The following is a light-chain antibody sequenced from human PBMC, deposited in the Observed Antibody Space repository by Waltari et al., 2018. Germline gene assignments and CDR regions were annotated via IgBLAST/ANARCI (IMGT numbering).Light chain of an antibody. Sequence: QSALTQPASVAGSPGQSITLSCSGLGSAAGASAYVSWHQHHPDKAPQLIIYDVTNRPSGVSDRFSASKSANTASLTISRLQPEDEADYFCSSQTLDGLILFGGGTRLTVL. CDR2: DVT. CDR3: SSQTLDGLIL. V-gene: IGLV2-14*03. CDR1: GSAAGASAY. J-gene: IGLJ2*01.